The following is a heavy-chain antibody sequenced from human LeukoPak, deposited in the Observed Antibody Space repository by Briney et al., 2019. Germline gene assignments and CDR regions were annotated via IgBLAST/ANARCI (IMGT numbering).Heavy chain of an antibody. Sequence: QPGGSLRLSCAASGFTFSNYAMNWVRQAPGKGLEWVSVITSGGSTYYADSVKGRFTISRDNSKNTLYLQMNSLRAEDTAVYYCGXRLPVVGDRNRAFDYWGQGTLVTVSS. CDR3: GXRLPVVGDRNRAFDY. D-gene: IGHD2-21*02. CDR2: ITSGGST. J-gene: IGHJ4*02. V-gene: IGHV3-23*01. CDR1: GFTFSNYA.